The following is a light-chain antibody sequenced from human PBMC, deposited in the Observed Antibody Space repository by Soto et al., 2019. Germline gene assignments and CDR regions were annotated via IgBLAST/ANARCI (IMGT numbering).Light chain of an antibody. CDR2: GAS. Sequence: EIMLKQSPGTLSLSKGERANLSCRASQLVRNNYVAWYQQKPGQAPRLFIHGASGRATGIPDRFSGSGSGTDFTLTISRLEPEDFAVYYCQQYGSSTYTFGQGTKLDI. J-gene: IGKJ2*01. CDR1: QLVRNNY. CDR3: QQYGSSTYT. V-gene: IGKV3-20*01.